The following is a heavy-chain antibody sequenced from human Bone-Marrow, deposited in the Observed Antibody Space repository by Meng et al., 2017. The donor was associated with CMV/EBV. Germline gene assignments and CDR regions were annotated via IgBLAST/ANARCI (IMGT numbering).Heavy chain of an antibody. CDR1: GGSISSSSYY. V-gene: IGHV4-39*01. CDR2: IYYSGST. Sequence: GSLRLSCTVSGGSISSSSYYWGWIRQPPGKGLEWIGSIYYSGSTYYNPSLKSRVTISVDTSKNQFSLKLSSVTAADTAVHYCARHPLGSTSSHFDYWGQGTLVTVSS. CDR3: ARHPLGSTSSHFDY. J-gene: IGHJ4*02. D-gene: IGHD2/OR15-2a*01.